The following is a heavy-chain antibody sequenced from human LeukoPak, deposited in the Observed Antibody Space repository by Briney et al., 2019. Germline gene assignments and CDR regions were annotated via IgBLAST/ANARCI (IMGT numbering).Heavy chain of an antibody. D-gene: IGHD3-3*01. V-gene: IGHV5-51*01. CDR1: GYSLTSYW. J-gene: IGHJ5*02. CDR2: IYPGDSDI. Sequence: PGESLKISCKGSGYSLTSYWIGWVRQMPGKGLEWMGIIYPGDSDIRYSPSFQGQVTISADKSISTAYLQWSSLKASDTAMYYCARRYDFWSGFLSEGTTYNWFDPWGQGTLVTVSS. CDR3: ARRYDFWSGFLSEGTTYNWFDP.